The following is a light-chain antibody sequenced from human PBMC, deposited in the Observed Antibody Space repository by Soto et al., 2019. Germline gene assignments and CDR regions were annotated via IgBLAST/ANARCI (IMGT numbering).Light chain of an antibody. Sequence: EMGVTQAPCTLSFAPGERATLSCRASQSVTSNYLAWYHQKTGQAPRLLSDGAASRATVIPERFRGSGSETDFPLPISRLKPADFAVYCCQKYASPPLPFGGGTMMETK. V-gene: IGKV3-20*01. J-gene: IGKJ4*01. CDR3: QKYASPPLP. CDR1: QSVTSNY. CDR2: GAA.